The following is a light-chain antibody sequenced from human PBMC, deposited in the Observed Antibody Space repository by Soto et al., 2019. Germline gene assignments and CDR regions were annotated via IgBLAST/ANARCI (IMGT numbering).Light chain of an antibody. CDR1: QTISSW. CDR2: KAS. CDR3: QQLNKYPST. Sequence: DIQMTQSPSTLSGSVGDRVTITCRASQTISSWLAWYQQKPGKAPKLLIYKASTLKSGVPSRFSGSGSGTEFTLTISSLQPEDFATYYCQQLNKYPSTFGGGTKVDIK. V-gene: IGKV1-5*03. J-gene: IGKJ4*01.